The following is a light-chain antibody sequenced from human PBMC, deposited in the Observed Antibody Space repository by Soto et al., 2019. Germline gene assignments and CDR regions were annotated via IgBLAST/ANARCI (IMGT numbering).Light chain of an antibody. J-gene: IGKJ5*01. Sequence: EIVMTHSPGTLSLSPGERATLSCRASQSVSSRLAWYQQKPGQAPRLLISGASSRATGIPDRFSGSGSGTDFTPTISRLEPEDFALYYCQHYVERSPITFGQGTRLEI. CDR2: GAS. CDR3: QHYVERSPIT. V-gene: IGKV3-20*01. CDR1: QSVSSR.